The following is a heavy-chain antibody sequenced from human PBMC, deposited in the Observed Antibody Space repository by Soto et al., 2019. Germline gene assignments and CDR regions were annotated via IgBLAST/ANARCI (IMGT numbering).Heavy chain of an antibody. V-gene: IGHV4-34*01. CDR2: INHSGST. CDR3: ADGGYLGY. J-gene: IGHJ4*02. CDR1: GGSFSDYL. D-gene: IGHD5-12*01. Sequence: QVQLQQWGAGLLKPSETLSLTCAVYGGSFSDYLWSWIRQPPGEGLEGIGEINHSGSTNYNPSLKSRVTISVDTSKNQFSLNLSSVTAADTAVYFCADGGYLGYWGQGTLVTVSS.